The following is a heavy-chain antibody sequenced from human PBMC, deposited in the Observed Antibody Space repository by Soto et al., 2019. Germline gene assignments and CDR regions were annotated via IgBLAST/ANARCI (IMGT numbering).Heavy chain of an antibody. Sequence: PGGCLRLSCAASGFIFSDYYMSWVRQTPGKGLEWISYISTRSTYTNYADSVKGRFTISRDNTKNSLYLQMDSLRVEDTAVYYCARDLAWKRGKVGRYYYGMDVWGQGTTVTVSS. D-gene: IGHD1-1*01. CDR2: ISTRSTYT. V-gene: IGHV3-11*06. CDR1: GFIFSDYY. CDR3: ARDLAWKRGKVGRYYYGMDV. J-gene: IGHJ6*02.